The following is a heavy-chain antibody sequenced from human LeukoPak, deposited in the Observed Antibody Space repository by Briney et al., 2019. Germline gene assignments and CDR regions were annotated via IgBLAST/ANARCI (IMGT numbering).Heavy chain of an antibody. V-gene: IGHV3-48*03. CDR2: ITGSGDTT. D-gene: IGHD3-22*01. CDR3: ARASDYYDSSGYYLNTFDY. Sequence: GGSLRLSCAASGFTFSSSEMNWVRQAPGKGLEWVSYITGSGDTTYYADSVKGRFTISRDNARNSLYLQMNSLRAEDTAVYYCARASDYYDSSGYYLNTFDYWGQGTLVTVSS. J-gene: IGHJ4*02. CDR1: GFTFSSSE.